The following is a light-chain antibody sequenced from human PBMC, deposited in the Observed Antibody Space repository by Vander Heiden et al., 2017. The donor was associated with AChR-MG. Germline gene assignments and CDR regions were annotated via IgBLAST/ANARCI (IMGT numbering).Light chain of an antibody. Sequence: QSVLTQPPSASATPGQRVTFSCSGSSSNIGSNAANWYQQLPGTAPKLLIYINNRRPSGGPDRFSGSKSGTSASLAISGLQSEDEADYYCAAWDDSLNGVVFGGGTKLTVL. CDR3: AAWDDSLNGVV. V-gene: IGLV1-44*01. CDR1: SSNIGSNA. J-gene: IGLJ2*01. CDR2: INN.